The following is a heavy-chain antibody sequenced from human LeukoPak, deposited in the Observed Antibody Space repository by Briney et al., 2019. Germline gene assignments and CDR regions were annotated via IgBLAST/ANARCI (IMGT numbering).Heavy chain of an antibody. CDR3: ARIHYDRDF. Sequence: ASVKVSCKASGYTFISYCMHWVRQAPGQGLEWMGIINPSSGSTTYAQKFQGRVTMTRDMSTSTVYMELSSLRSEDTAVYYCARIHYDRDFWGQGTLVTVSS. CDR1: GYTFISYC. J-gene: IGHJ4*02. V-gene: IGHV1-46*01. D-gene: IGHD3-22*01. CDR2: INPSSGST.